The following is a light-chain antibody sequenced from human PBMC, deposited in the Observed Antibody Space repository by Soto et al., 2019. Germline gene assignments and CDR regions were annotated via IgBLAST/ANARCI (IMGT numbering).Light chain of an antibody. J-gene: IGLJ1*01. Sequence: QSALTQPPSVSGAPGQRVTISCTGSSSNIGAGYDVHWYQQVPGTAPKLLIYGNSNRPSGVPDRFSGSKSGTSASLAITGLQAEDEADYYCQSYDSSLSGSKVFGTGTKVT. CDR2: GNS. CDR1: SSNIGAGYD. CDR3: QSYDSSLSGSKV. V-gene: IGLV1-40*01.